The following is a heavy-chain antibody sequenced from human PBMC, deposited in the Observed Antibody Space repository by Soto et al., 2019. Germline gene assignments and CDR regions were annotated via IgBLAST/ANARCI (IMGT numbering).Heavy chain of an antibody. J-gene: IGHJ4*01. CDR1: GFTFTNYA. CDR2: ITSAGDSR. Sequence: EVQLLESGGGLVQPGGFLRLSCAASGFTFTNYAMGWVRQAPGKGLEWVSGITSAGDSRFYADSVKGRFTISKDNSKATLFLEMSNLRAEDTAIYYCAKDVQRRLNYVRHWGHGTLVTVSS. V-gene: IGHV3-23*01. CDR3: AKDVQRRLNYVRH. D-gene: IGHD1-7*01.